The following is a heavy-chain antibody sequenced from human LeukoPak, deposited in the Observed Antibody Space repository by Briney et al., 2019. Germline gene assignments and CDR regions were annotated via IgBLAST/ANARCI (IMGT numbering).Heavy chain of an antibody. D-gene: IGHD1-26*01. CDR1: GFTFSSYG. Sequence: GGSLRLSCAASGFTFSSYGMHWVRQAPGKGLEWVAVISYDGSNKYYADSVKGRFTISRDNAKNSLYLQMNSLRAEDTASYYCAKTSGSYYPYFDYWGQGTLVTVSS. V-gene: IGHV3-30*18. CDR2: ISYDGSNK. J-gene: IGHJ4*02. CDR3: AKTSGSYYPYFDY.